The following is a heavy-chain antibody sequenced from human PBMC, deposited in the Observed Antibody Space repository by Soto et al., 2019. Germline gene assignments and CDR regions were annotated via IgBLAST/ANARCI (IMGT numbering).Heavy chain of an antibody. D-gene: IGHD3-10*01. CDR3: ARLSTLLCFGVSDDFHY. Sequence: PPGKGLEWIGSIYYSGSTYYNPSLKSRVTISVDTSKNQFSLKLSSVTAADTAVYYCARLSTLLCFGVSDDFHYCCQGTPVTVS. V-gene: IGHV4-39*01. J-gene: IGHJ4*02. CDR2: IYYSGST.